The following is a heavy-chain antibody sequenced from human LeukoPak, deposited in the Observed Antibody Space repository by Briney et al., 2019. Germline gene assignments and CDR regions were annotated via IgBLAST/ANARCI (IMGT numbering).Heavy chain of an antibody. D-gene: IGHD3-22*01. V-gene: IGHV4-34*01. CDR2: INHSGST. Sequence: SETLSLTCAVYGGSFSGYYWRWIRQPPGKGLEWIGEINHSGSTNYNPSLKSRVTISVDTSKNQFSLKLSSVTAADTAVYYCARPTDSSGYYDAFDIWGQGTMVTVSS. CDR3: ARPTDSSGYYDAFDI. CDR1: GGSFSGYY. J-gene: IGHJ3*02.